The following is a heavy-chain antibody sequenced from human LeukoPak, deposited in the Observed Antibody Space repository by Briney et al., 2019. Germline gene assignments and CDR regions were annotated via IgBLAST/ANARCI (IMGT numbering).Heavy chain of an antibody. CDR1: GGSISSGSYH. CDR2: IYTSGST. Sequence: SETLSLTCTVSGGSISSGSYHWSWIRQPAGKGLEWIGRIYTSGSTNYNPSLKSRLTISVDTSKNQFSLKLSSVTAADTAVYYCARGQRDYFDYWGQGTLVTVSS. CDR3: ARGQRDYFDY. V-gene: IGHV4-61*02. J-gene: IGHJ4*02.